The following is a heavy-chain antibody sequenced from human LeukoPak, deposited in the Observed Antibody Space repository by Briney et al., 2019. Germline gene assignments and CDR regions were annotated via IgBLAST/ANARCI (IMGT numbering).Heavy chain of an antibody. CDR2: IYYSGST. Sequence: PSETLSLTCTVSGGSISSYYWSWIRQPPGKGLEWIGYIYYSGSTNYNPSLKSRVTISVDTSKNQFSLKLSSVTAADTAVYYCARGDYGDYGVYWGQGTLVTVSS. CDR3: ARGDYGDYGVY. V-gene: IGHV4-59*01. CDR1: GGSISSYY. D-gene: IGHD4-17*01. J-gene: IGHJ4*02.